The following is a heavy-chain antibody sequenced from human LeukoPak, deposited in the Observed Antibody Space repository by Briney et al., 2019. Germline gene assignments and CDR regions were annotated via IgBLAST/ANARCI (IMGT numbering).Heavy chain of an antibody. D-gene: IGHD1-26*01. CDR3: ARVGDRYYFDY. CDR2: INPNSGGT. Sequence: ASVKVSCKASAYTFTGYFMHWVRQAPGQGLEWMGWINPNSGGTNYAQKFQGRVTMTRDTSISTAYMELSRLTSDDTAVYYCARVGDRYYFDYWGQGTLVTVSS. V-gene: IGHV1-2*02. CDR1: AYTFTGYF. J-gene: IGHJ4*02.